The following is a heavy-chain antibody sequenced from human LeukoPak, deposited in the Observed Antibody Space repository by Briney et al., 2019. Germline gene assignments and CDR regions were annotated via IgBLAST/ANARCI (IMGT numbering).Heavy chain of an antibody. CDR3: ARDTAVGGAFDI. CDR2: ISYDGSNK. Sequence: SSLKVSCKASGYTFTSYGMNWVRQAPGKGLEWVAVISYDGSNKYYADSVKGRFTISRDNSKNTLYLQMNSLRAEDTAVYYCARDTAVGGAFDIWGQGTMVTVSS. J-gene: IGHJ3*02. D-gene: IGHD6-19*01. V-gene: IGHV3-30*04. CDR1: GYTFTSYG.